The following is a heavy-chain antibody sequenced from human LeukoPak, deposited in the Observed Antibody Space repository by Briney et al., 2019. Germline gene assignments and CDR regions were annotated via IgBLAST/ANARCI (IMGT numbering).Heavy chain of an antibody. D-gene: IGHD5-18*01. CDR1: GFSFSSYA. CDR2: IKSDGSEQ. J-gene: IGHJ4*02. CDR3: ARIGYNNGYVPFDY. Sequence: GGSLRLSCAASGFSFSSYAMSWVRQAPGKGLEWLANIKSDGSEQYYVDSVKGRFTISRDNAKNSLYLQINSLRAEDTAVYYCARIGYNNGYVPFDYWGQGTLVTVSS. V-gene: IGHV3-7*01.